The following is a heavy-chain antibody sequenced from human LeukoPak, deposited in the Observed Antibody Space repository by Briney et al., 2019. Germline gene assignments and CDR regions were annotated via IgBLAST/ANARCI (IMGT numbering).Heavy chain of an antibody. V-gene: IGHV3-74*01. Sequence: GGSLRLSCAASGFTFSNYWMHWVRQAPGKGLVWVSRINSDGINTSYADSVKGRFTISRDNAKNTLNPQMNSLRAEDTAVYYCARGMATIDWGQGTLVTVSS. D-gene: IGHD5-24*01. J-gene: IGHJ4*02. CDR2: INSDGINT. CDR1: GFTFSNYW. CDR3: ARGMATID.